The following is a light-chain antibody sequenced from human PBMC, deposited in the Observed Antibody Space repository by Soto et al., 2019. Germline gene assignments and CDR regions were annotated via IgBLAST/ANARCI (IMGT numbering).Light chain of an antibody. CDR2: SAA. CDR1: QSVXSY. CDR3: QQSYSITRT. Sequence: TQSSSRVSASVVDGVTIPCRASQSVXSYFTWYQRKPGKAPKFLXSSAASLQRGGPSRFSGSGSATDFPLTISSLQPEDFANYYCQQSYSITRTFGGGTKVDIK. J-gene: IGKJ4*01. V-gene: IGKV1-39*01.